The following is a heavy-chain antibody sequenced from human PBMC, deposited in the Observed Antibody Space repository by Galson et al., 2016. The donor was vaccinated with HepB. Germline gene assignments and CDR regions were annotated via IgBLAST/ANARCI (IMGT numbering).Heavy chain of an antibody. J-gene: IGHJ4*02. CDR1: GFTLTDSW. CDR2: IKGDGSTT. V-gene: IGHV3-74*01. Sequence: SLRLSCAASGFTLTDSWMHWVRQVPGKGLVWVSRIKGDGSTTNYADSVKGRFTISRDIAKNTLYLQMNSLRVEDTAMYYCTRGIVGSADILWGQGTLVTASS. D-gene: IGHD2-15*01. CDR3: TRGIVGSADIL.